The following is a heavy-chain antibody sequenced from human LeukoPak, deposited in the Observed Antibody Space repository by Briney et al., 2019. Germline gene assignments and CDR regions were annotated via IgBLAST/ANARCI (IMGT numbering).Heavy chain of an antibody. CDR3: ARELVGANQAGAFDI. J-gene: IGHJ3*02. CDR1: GGSISSGDYY. Sequence: SQTLSLTCTVSGGSISSGDYYWSWIRQPPGKGLEWIGYIYYSGSTYYNPSLKSRVTISVDTSKNQFSLKLSSVTAADTAVYYCARELVGANQAGAFDIWGQGTMVTVSS. CDR2: IYYSGST. V-gene: IGHV4-30-4*08. D-gene: IGHD1-26*01.